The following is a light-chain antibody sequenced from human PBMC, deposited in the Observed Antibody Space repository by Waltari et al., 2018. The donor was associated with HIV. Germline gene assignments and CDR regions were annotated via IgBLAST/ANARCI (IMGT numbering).Light chain of an antibody. CDR2: GNT. CDR1: SSNIGAGSD. Sequence: QSVLTQPPSVSGAPGQRVPISCTGSSSNIGAGSDVHWYQQFPGTAPKVLIYGNTYRPSGVPDRFSGSKSGSSASLLITGLQAEDDADYYCQSYDISLSGWVFGGGTKLTVL. J-gene: IGLJ3*02. CDR3: QSYDISLSGWV. V-gene: IGLV1-40*01.